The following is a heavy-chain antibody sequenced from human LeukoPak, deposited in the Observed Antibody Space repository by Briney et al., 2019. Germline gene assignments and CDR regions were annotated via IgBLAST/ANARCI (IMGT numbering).Heavy chain of an antibody. CDR1: GFTFSSYG. CDR3: LRGIAGAGTVPGFFDH. D-gene: IGHD6-13*01. CDR2: IWYDGSNK. V-gene: IGHV3-33*01. Sequence: GGSLRLYCAASGFTFSSYGMHWVRQAPGKGLEWVAVIWYDGSNKYYADAVKGRFTISRHNSKNTLYLQMNSLRADDTAVYLCLRGIAGAGTVPGFFDHRGQGTLVTVSS. J-gene: IGHJ4*02.